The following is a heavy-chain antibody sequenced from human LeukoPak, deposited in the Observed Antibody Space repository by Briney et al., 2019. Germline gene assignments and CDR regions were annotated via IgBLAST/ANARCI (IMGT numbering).Heavy chain of an antibody. Sequence: ASVKVSCKASGYTFTSYYMHRVRQAPGQGLEWMGIINPSGGSTSYAQTFQGRVTMTRDTSTSTVYMELSSLRSEDTAVYYCARARFAVVTQFDCWGQGTLVTVSS. CDR2: INPSGGST. J-gene: IGHJ4*02. CDR3: ARARFAVVTQFDC. CDR1: GYTFTSYY. D-gene: IGHD4-23*01. V-gene: IGHV1-46*03.